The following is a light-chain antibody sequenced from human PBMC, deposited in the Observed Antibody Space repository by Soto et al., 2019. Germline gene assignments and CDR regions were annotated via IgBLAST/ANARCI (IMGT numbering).Light chain of an antibody. CDR2: QNA. V-gene: IGLV3-1*01. CDR1: ELGNKY. CDR3: QAWDGDFVV. Sequence: SYELTQPPSVSVSPGQTARITCSGDELGNKYVCWYQQKPGQSPVLVIYQNAKRPSGIPERISGSTSGNTVTLTISGTQAMDEADYYCQAWDGDFVVFGGGTKLTVL. J-gene: IGLJ2*01.